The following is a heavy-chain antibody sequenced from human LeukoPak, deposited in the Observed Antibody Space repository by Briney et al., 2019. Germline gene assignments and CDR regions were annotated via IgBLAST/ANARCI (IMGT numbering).Heavy chain of an antibody. CDR1: GFTFNMFW. Sequence: PGGSLRLSCKASGFTFNMFWMAWVRQAPGKGLEWVSYITSSGSTIYYADSVKGRFTISRDNAKNSLYLQMNSLRAEDTAVYYCARDRGFTTYDYWGQGTLVTVSS. CDR3: ARDRGFTTYDY. CDR2: ITSSGSTI. D-gene: IGHD3-22*01. V-gene: IGHV3-48*04. J-gene: IGHJ4*02.